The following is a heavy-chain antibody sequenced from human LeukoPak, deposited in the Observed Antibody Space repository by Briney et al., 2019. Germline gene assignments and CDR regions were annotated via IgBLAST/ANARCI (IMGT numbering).Heavy chain of an antibody. CDR2: ISYDGSNK. V-gene: IGHV3-30*03. Sequence: QPGRSLRLSCAASGFTFSSYGVHWVRQAPGKGLEWMAVISYDGSNKYYADSVKGRFTISRDNSKNTLYLQMNSLRAEDTAVYYCARSPGNIVVVPAAIYYYYYGMDVWGQGTTVTVSS. CDR3: ARSPGNIVVVPAAIYYYYYGMDV. D-gene: IGHD2-2*01. J-gene: IGHJ6*02. CDR1: GFTFSSYG.